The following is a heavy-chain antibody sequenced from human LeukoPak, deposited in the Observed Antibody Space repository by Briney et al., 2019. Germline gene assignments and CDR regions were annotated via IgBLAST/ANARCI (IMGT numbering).Heavy chain of an antibody. V-gene: IGHV4-39*07. Sequence: SETLSLTCSVSGGSIGRGSYYWGWIRQSPGKGLEWIGSIYYSGSTNYNPSLKSRVTISVDTSKNQFSLKLSSVTAADTAVYYCARAVYYYDSSGYYYYYYYMDVWGKGTTVTVSS. D-gene: IGHD3-22*01. CDR1: GGSIGRGSYY. CDR3: ARAVYYYDSSGYYYYYYYMDV. J-gene: IGHJ6*03. CDR2: IYYSGST.